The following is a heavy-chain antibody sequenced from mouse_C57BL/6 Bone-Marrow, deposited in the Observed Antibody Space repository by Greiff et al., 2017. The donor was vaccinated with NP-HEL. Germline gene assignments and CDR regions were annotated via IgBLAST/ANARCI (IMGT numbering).Heavy chain of an antibody. D-gene: IGHD1-1*01. CDR3: ARGYYYGSSSWFAY. J-gene: IGHJ3*01. V-gene: IGHV1-55*01. CDR2: IYPGSGST. CDR1: GYTFTSYW. Sequence: QVQLQQSGAELVKPGASVKMSCKASGYTFTSYWITWVKQRPGQGLEWIGDIYPGSGSTNYNEKFKSKATLTVDTSSSTAYMQLSSLTSEDSAVYYCARGYYYGSSSWFAYWGQGTLVTVSA.